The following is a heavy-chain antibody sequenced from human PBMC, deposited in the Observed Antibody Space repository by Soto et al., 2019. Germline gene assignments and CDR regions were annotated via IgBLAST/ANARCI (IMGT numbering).Heavy chain of an antibody. CDR3: ARPRDGSGSYYNVNYMDV. D-gene: IGHD3-10*01. CDR2: IDTSDSYT. J-gene: IGHJ6*03. CDR1: GYSSTSYW. Sequence: GESLKISCKGSGYSSTSYWTGSVRQMGGKGQKWMGRIDTSDSYTNYSPSFQGHVTISAHKSISTAYLQWSSLKASDTAMYYCARPRDGSGSYYNVNYMDVWGKGTTVTVSS. V-gene: IGHV5-10-1*01.